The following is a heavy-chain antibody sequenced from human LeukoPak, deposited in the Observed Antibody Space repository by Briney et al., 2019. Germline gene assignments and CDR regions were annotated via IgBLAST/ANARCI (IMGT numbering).Heavy chain of an antibody. D-gene: IGHD3-10*01. V-gene: IGHV4-61*02. CDR3: ARYYGSGWAAPFDY. Sequence: PSETLSLTCTVSGGSISSGSYYWSWIRQPAWKGLEWIGRIYTSGSTNYNPSLKSRVTISVDTSKNQFSLKLSSVTAADTAVYYCARYYGSGWAAPFDYWGQGTLVTVSS. J-gene: IGHJ4*02. CDR1: GGSISSGSYY. CDR2: IYTSGST.